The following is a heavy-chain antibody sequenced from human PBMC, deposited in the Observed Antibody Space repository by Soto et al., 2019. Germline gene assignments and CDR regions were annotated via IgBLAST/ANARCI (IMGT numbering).Heavy chain of an antibody. V-gene: IGHV1-69*13. Sequence: ASVKVSCKASGGTFSSYAISWVRQAPGQGLEWMGGIIPIFGTANYAQKFQGRVTIPADETTSTAYMELSSLRSEDTAVYYCARQSYYDSSGYCDDFDIWGQGTMVTVSS. J-gene: IGHJ3*02. CDR2: IIPIFGTA. D-gene: IGHD3-22*01. CDR1: GGTFSSYA. CDR3: ARQSYYDSSGYCDDFDI.